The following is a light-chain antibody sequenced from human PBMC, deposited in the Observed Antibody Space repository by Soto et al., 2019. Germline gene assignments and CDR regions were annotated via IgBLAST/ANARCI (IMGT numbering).Light chain of an antibody. J-gene: IGLJ3*02. V-gene: IGLV2-14*01. CDR3: SSYTSRSTWL. Sequence: QSALTQPASVSGSPGQSITISCTGTSSDVGGYNYVSWYQQHPGKAPKVMIYEVSNRPSGVSNRFSGSKSGNTASLTISGLQAEDEADYYCSSYTSRSTWLFGGGTKLTVL. CDR2: EVS. CDR1: SSDVGGYNY.